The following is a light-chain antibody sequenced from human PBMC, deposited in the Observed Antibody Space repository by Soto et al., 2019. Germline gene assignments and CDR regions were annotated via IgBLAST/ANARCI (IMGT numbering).Light chain of an antibody. CDR2: GAS. V-gene: IGKV3-20*01. CDR1: QSVSSNY. CDR3: KQHGSSPMP. Sequence: EIVLTQSPGPLSLSPGERATLSCRASQSVSSNYLAWYHQKPGQAPRRLIYGASSRATGIPDRFSGSESGTDFTLTISRLEPEEFAVYYCKQHGSSPMPCGQGTRLEIK. J-gene: IGKJ5*01.